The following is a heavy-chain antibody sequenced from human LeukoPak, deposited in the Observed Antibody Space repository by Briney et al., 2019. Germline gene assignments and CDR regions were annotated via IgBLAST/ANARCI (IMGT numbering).Heavy chain of an antibody. CDR1: GYTFTGYY. CDR3: ASITIVGVVMDY. D-gene: IGHD3-3*01. V-gene: IGHV1-2*02. J-gene: IGHJ4*02. CDR2: INPNSGGT. Sequence: ASVKVSCKASGYTFTGYYMHWVRQAPGQELEWMGWINPNSGGTNYAQKFQGRVTMTRDTSISTAYMELSRLRSDDTAVYYCASITIVGVVMDYWGQGTLVTVSS.